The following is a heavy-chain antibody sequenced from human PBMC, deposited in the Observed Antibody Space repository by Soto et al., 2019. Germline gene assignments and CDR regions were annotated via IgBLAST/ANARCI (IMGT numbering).Heavy chain of an antibody. CDR2: ISSSSSYI. D-gene: IGHD2-8*01. J-gene: IGHJ3*02. CDR3: ARDVGTCTNGVCWAFDI. Sequence: LRLSCAASGFTFSSYSMNWVRQAPGKGLEWVSSISSSSSYIYYADSVKGRFTISRGNAKNSLYLQMNSLRAEDTAVYYCARDVGTCTNGVCWAFDIWGQGTMVTVSS. V-gene: IGHV3-21*01. CDR1: GFTFSSYS.